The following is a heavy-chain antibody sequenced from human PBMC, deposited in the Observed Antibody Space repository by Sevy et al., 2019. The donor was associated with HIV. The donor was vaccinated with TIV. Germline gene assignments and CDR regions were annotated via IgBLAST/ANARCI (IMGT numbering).Heavy chain of an antibody. CDR2: IYFSGGT. CDR1: GGSISSGSHY. J-gene: IGHJ4*02. D-gene: IGHD3-22*01. Sequence: SETLSLTCTVSGGSISSGSHYWGWIRQPPGKGLEWIGSIYFSGGTYYNPSLKSRVTISVDTSKNQFSLKQSSVTAADTAVYYCARHGGVSFYYDSGGPTLRGGYFDSWGQGTLVTVSS. CDR3: ARHGGVSFYYDSGGPTLRGGYFDS. V-gene: IGHV4-39*01.